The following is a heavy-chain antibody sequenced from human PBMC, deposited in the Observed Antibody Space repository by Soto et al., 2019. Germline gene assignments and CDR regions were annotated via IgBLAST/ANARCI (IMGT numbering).Heavy chain of an antibody. J-gene: IGHJ5*02. V-gene: IGHV3-21*01. CDR2: ISSSSSYI. D-gene: IGHD2-15*01. Sequence: GGSMRLSCTASGLTFINYGMNRVSQAQGKGLEWVSSISSSSSYIYYADSVKGRLTISRDNAKNALYLQMNSLRAEDTAVYYCARDVRANDNVVVPHPLDPWGQGTLVTVSS. CDR1: GLTFINYG. CDR3: ARDVRANDNVVVPHPLDP.